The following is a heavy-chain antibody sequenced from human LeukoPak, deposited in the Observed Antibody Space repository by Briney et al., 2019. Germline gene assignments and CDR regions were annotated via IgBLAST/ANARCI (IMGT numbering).Heavy chain of an antibody. CDR3: AKGAGYSSGWYEY. CDR1: GFSFSGHW. D-gene: IGHD6-19*01. CDR2: ISPTGSTT. Sequence: GGSLRLSCTASGFSFSGHWMHWARQLPGKGLVWVSRISPTGSTTSYADSVKGRFTISRDNAKNSLYLQMNSLRAEDTALYYCAKGAGYSSGWYEYWGQGTLVTVSS. J-gene: IGHJ4*02. V-gene: IGHV3-74*01.